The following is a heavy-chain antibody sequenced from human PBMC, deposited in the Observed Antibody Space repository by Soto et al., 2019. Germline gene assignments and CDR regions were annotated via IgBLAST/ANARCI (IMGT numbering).Heavy chain of an antibody. V-gene: IGHV4-4*02. CDR2: IYHSGIT. Sequence: QVQLQESGPGLVRPSETLSLSCAVSGDSISSSNWWSWVRQPPGKGLQWIGDIYHSGITNYNPSLRGRVTISVQKSQNQFSLRRNSVTAAATAIYYCVRDRRRSNSGIDPWGQGTLVTVSS. J-gene: IGHJ5*02. CDR1: GDSISSSNW. D-gene: IGHD3-10*01. CDR3: VRDRRRSNSGIDP.